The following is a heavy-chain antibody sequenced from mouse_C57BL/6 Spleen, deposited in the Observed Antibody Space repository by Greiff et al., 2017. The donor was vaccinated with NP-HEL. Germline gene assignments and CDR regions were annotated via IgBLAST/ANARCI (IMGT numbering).Heavy chain of an antibody. V-gene: IGHV5-4*01. CDR1: GFTFSSYA. Sequence: EVKLVESGGGLVKPGGSLKLSCAASGFTFSSYAMSWVRQTPEKRLAWVATISDGGSYTYYPDNVKGRFTISRDNAKNNLYLQMSHLKSEDTAMYYCAREGLWLRKFDYWGQGTTLTVSS. CDR2: ISDGGSYT. CDR3: AREGLWLRKFDY. D-gene: IGHD2-2*01. J-gene: IGHJ2*01.